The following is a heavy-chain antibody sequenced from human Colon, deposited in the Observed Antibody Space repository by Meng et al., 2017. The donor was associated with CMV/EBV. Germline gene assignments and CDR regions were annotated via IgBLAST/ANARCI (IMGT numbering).Heavy chain of an antibody. CDR1: GFTFSTFS. Sequence: GGSLRLSCAASGFTFSTFSLNWVRQAPGKGLEWVASIDDSGEAVFYADSVKGRFTISRDNANETVSLQMNSLKADDTALYYCARDRYYHDYWGQGTLVTVSS. V-gene: IGHV3-21*01. J-gene: IGHJ4*02. CDR3: ARDRYYHDY. CDR2: IDDSGEAV. D-gene: IGHD3-10*01.